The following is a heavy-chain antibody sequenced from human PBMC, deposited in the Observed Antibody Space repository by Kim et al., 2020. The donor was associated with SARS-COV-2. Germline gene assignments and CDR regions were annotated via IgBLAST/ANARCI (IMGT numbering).Heavy chain of an antibody. J-gene: IGHJ4*02. CDR3: ARGEHY. CDR1: GYIFTTYA. CDR2: INTGNGET. Sequence: ASVKVSCKASGYIFTTYALHWVRQAPGQRLEWVGLINTGNGETRHSQKFQGRLTMTRDTSASTAYMELSRLGYEDTAVYYCARGEHYWGQGTLVTISS. V-gene: IGHV1-3*04.